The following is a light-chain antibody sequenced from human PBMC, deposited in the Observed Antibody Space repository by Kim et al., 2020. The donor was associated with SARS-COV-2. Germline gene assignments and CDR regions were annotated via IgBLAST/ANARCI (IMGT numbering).Light chain of an antibody. Sequence: LSPGDRATLSGRASQGVSSYYLAWYQQKPGQAPRLLISGASTRATGIPDRFSGSGSGTAFTLTISRLEPEDFAVYYCQQYGSSRTFGGGTKVDIK. J-gene: IGKJ4*01. V-gene: IGKV3-20*01. CDR3: QQYGSSRT. CDR2: GAS. CDR1: QGVSSYY.